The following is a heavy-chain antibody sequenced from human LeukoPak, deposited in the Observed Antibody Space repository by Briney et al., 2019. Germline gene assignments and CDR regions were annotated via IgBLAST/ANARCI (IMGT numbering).Heavy chain of an antibody. CDR3: ARDGYCSSTSCYPV. V-gene: IGHV1-18*01. D-gene: IGHD2-2*03. J-gene: IGHJ4*02. CDR2: ISAYNGNT. Sequence: SVKSSCKAVAGTFSSYAISWVRHAPRQGLVCMGLISAYNGNTNYAQKLQGRVTMTTDTSTTTAYMELRSLRSDDTAVYYCARDGYCSSTSCYPVWGQGTLVTVSS. CDR1: AGTFSSYA.